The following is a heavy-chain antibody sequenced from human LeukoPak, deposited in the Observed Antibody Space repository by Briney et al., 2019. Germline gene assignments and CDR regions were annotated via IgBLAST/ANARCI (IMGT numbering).Heavy chain of an antibody. J-gene: IGHJ4*02. Sequence: PSETLSLTCAVPGGSISSSNWWSWVHQPPGKGLEWIGEIYHSGSTNYNPSLKSRVTISVDKSKNQFSLKLSSVTAADTAVYYCARDLMVGATLGQFDYWGQGTLVTVSS. D-gene: IGHD1-26*01. CDR2: IYHSGST. V-gene: IGHV4-4*02. CDR1: GGSISSSNW. CDR3: ARDLMVGATLGQFDY.